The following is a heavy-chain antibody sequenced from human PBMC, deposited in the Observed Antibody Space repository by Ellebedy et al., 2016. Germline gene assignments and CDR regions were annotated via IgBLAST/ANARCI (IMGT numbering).Heavy chain of an antibody. Sequence: GGSLRLSCKGSGYSFTSYWISWVRQMPGKGLEWMGRIDPSDSYTNYSPSFPGHVTISADKSISTAYLQWSSLKASDTAMYYCARGAGYSYEYYFDYWGQGTLVTVSS. CDR3: ARGAGYSYEYYFDY. V-gene: IGHV5-10-1*01. CDR1: GYSFTSYW. J-gene: IGHJ4*02. CDR2: IDPSDSYT. D-gene: IGHD5-18*01.